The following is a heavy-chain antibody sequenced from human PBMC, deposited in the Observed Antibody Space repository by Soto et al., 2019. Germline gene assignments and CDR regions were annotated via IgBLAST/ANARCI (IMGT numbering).Heavy chain of an antibody. D-gene: IGHD3-22*01. CDR1: GFTFSGCA. V-gene: IGHV3-23*01. CDR3: AKDMPSFGGGYYYDTSDREAEFDY. Sequence: PGGSLRLSCAASGFTFSGCAMTWVRQAPGKGLEWVSAISGSGGSTYYADSVKGRFTISRDNSKNTLYLQMNSLRAEDTALYYCAKDMPSFGGGYYYDTSDREAEFDYWGQGTLVTVSS. CDR2: ISGSGGST. J-gene: IGHJ4*02.